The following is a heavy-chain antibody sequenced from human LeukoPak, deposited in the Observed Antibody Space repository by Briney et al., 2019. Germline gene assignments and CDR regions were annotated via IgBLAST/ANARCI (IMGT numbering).Heavy chain of an antibody. CDR1: GFTFSSYA. J-gene: IGHJ4*02. Sequence: GGSLRLSCAASGFTFSSYAMNWVRQAPGKGLEWVSSISSSSSYIYYADSVKGRFTISRDNAKNSLYLQMNSLRAEDTAVYFCASHHDWRFDYWGQGTLVTVSS. V-gene: IGHV3-21*01. CDR2: ISSSSSYI. CDR3: ASHHDWRFDY. D-gene: IGHD3-9*01.